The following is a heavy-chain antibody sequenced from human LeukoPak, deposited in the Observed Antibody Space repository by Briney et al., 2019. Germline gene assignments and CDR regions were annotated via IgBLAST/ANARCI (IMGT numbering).Heavy chain of an antibody. CDR3: ARGTVGAGVFDI. Sequence: GGSLRLSCAASRFSFRSYDMHWVRQATGKGLEWVSAIATTGDTYYPGSVKGRFTISRENAKNSLYLQMNSRRAGDTAVYYCARGTVGAGVFDIWGPGTMVTVSS. D-gene: IGHD1-26*01. CDR1: RFSFRSYD. CDR2: IATTGDT. J-gene: IGHJ3*02. V-gene: IGHV3-13*01.